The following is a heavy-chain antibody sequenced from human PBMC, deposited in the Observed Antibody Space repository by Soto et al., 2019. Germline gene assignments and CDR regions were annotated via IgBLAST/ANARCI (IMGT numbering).Heavy chain of an antibody. V-gene: IGHV1-46*03. Sequence: QVQLVQSGAEVKKPGASVTVSCKASGYTFTSYYFHWVRQAPGQGLEWMGIINPSGGSTSYAQKFQGRVTMTRDTSTSTVYMEVSGLRSEDTAVYYCARDQEPSTLYYDYYYMDVWGKGTTVTVSS. CDR1: GYTFTSYY. CDR3: ARDQEPSTLYYDYYYMDV. CDR2: INPSGGST. J-gene: IGHJ6*03.